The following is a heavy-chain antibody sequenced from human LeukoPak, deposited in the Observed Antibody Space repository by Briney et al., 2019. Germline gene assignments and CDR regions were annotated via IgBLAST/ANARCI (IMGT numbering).Heavy chain of an antibody. CDR3: AKDRDCSSAGCYAFDN. V-gene: IGHV3-23*01. CDR2: ISGDGEST. D-gene: IGHD2-2*01. CDR1: GFTFSSYA. J-gene: IGHJ4*02. Sequence: GGSLRLSCAASGFTFSSYAMSWVRQAPGKGLQWVSVISGDGESTYYADSARGRFTISRDNSKNTMYLQMNNLRAEDTAVYYCAKDRDCSSAGCYAFDNWGQGTLVTVSS.